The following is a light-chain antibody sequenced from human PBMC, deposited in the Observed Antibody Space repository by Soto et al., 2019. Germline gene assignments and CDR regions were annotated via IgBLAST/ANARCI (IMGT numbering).Light chain of an antibody. J-gene: IGKJ4*01. CDR2: AAS. CDR1: QGISSY. CDR3: QQLNSYPLT. V-gene: IGKV1-9*01. Sequence: DIQLTQSQSFLSASVGDIVAITCRASQGISSYLAWYQQRPGKAPKLLIYAASTLQSGVPSRFSGSGSGTEFTLTISSLQPEDFATYYCQQLNSYPLTCGGGTKVDI.